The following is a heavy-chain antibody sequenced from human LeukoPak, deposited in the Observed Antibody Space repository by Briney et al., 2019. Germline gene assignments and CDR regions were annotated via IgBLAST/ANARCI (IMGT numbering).Heavy chain of an antibody. D-gene: IGHD2-21*02. Sequence: GGSLSLSCEASGFTFSSYAMSWVRQAPGKGLEWVSAISGSGDSTYYGDSVKGRFTISRDNSKNTLYLQMNSLRAEDMAVYYCARGYCGGDCYGDWGQGTLVTVSS. CDR2: ISGSGDST. V-gene: IGHV3-23*01. J-gene: IGHJ1*01. CDR1: GFTFSSYA. CDR3: ARGYCGGDCYGD.